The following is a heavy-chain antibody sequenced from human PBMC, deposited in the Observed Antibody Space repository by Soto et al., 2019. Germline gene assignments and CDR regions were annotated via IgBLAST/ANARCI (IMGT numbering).Heavy chain of an antibody. CDR2: INHSGST. CDR1: GGSLSGYY. J-gene: IGHJ6*02. Sequence: SETLSLTCAVYGGSLSGYYWSWIRQPPGEGLEWIGEINHSGSTNYNPSLKSRVTISVDTSKNQFSLKLSSVTAADTAVYYCAREETNRLYYDFWSGPQYYYYGMDVWGQGTTVTVSS. D-gene: IGHD3-3*01. CDR3: AREETNRLYYDFWSGPQYYYYGMDV. V-gene: IGHV4-34*01.